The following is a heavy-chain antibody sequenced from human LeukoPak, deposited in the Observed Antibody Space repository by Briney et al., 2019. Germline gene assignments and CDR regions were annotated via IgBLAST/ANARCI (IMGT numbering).Heavy chain of an antibody. Sequence: AGSLRLSCAASGFTFSSYAMSWVRQAPGKGLEWVSAICGSGGSTYYADSVKGRFTISGDNSKNSLYLQMNSLRAEDTAVYYCATIPLLTMVRGVILDIWGQGTMVTVSS. V-gene: IGHV3-23*01. CDR2: ICGSGGST. D-gene: IGHD3-10*01. J-gene: IGHJ3*02. CDR3: ATIPLLTMVRGVILDI. CDR1: GFTFSSYA.